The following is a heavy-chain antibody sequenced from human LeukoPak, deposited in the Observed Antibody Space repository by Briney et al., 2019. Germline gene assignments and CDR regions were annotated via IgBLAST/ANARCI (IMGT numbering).Heavy chain of an antibody. CDR3: AKIDRQYCSRSSCYALDY. CDR1: GYSFTSYW. V-gene: IGHV5-51*01. CDR2: IYPGDSDT. D-gene: IGHD2-2*01. Sequence: GESLKISCKCFGYSFTSYWIGWVRQMPGKGLEWMGIIYPGDSDTRYSPSFQGQVTISVDKSISTAYLQWGSLKASDTAIYYCAKIDRQYCSRSSCYALDYWGQGTQVTVSS. J-gene: IGHJ4*02.